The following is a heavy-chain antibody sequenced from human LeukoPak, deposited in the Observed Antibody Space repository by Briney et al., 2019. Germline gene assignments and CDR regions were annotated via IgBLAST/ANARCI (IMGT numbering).Heavy chain of an antibody. V-gene: IGHV1-8*01. CDR3: ARAPPITMVRGVINP. CDR1: GYTFTSYD. Sequence: ASVKVSCKASGYTFTSYDINWVRQATGQGLEWMGWMNPNSGNTGYAQKFQGRVTMTRNTSISTAYMELSSLRSEDTAVYYCARAPPITMVRGVINPWGQGTLVTVSS. J-gene: IGHJ5*02. CDR2: MNPNSGNT. D-gene: IGHD3-10*01.